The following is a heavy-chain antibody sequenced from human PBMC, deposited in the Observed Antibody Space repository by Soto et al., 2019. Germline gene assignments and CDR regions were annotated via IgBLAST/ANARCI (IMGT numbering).Heavy chain of an antibody. CDR3: AKEGGNWNFAFDY. D-gene: IGHD1-7*01. Sequence: GGSLRLSCAASGFTVSSNYMSWVRQAPGKGLEWVSVIYSGGSTYYADSVKGRFTISRDNSKNTLYLQMNSLRAEDTAVYHCAKEGGNWNFAFDYWGQGTLVTVSS. V-gene: IGHV3-53*05. CDR1: GFTVSSNY. J-gene: IGHJ4*02. CDR2: IYSGGST.